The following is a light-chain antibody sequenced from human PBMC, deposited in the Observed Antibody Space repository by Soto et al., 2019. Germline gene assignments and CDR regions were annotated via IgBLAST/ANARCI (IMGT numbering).Light chain of an antibody. CDR2: GNS. V-gene: IGLV1-40*01. Sequence: QSVLTQPPSVSGAPGQRVTISCTGSSSNIGAGYDVHWYQLLPGTAPKLLIYGNSNRPSGVPDRFSASKSGTSASLAITGLQAEDEADYYCQSYDTSLSGVFGGGTQLTVL. J-gene: IGLJ2*01. CDR1: SSNIGAGYD. CDR3: QSYDTSLSGV.